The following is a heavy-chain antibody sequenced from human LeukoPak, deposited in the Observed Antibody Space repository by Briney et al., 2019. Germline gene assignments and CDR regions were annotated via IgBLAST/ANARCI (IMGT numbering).Heavy chain of an antibody. D-gene: IGHD1-1*01. CDR3: TREWNSGAFDI. CDR1: GLAFGDFT. V-gene: IGHV3-49*04. CDR2: IKSNTFGGKK. J-gene: IGHJ3*02. Sequence: GGSLRLSCTTSGLAFGDFTMSWVRQTPGKGLEWLGFIKSNTFGGKKEYAASLKGRFTISRDDPQSIAYLQMNSLETEDTGVYYCTREWNSGAFDIWGQGTMVTVSS.